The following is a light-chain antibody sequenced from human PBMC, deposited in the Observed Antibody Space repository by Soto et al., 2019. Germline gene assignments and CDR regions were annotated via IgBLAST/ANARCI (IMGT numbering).Light chain of an antibody. CDR3: QQRSDWPPSLT. J-gene: IGKJ4*01. Sequence: EIVLTQSPATLSLSPGERATLSCRASQSVSSSLARYQQKPGQAPRLLIYAASNRATGIPTRFSGSGSGTDFTLTISSLEPEDFGVYYCQQRSDWPPSLTFGGGTKVEIK. V-gene: IGKV3-11*01. CDR1: QSVSSS. CDR2: AAS.